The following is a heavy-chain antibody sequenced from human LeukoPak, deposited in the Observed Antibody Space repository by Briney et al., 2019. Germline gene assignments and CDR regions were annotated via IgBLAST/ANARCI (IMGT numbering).Heavy chain of an antibody. CDR2: ISGSGGST. J-gene: IGHJ4*02. Sequence: GGSLGLSCAASGFTFSSYAMSWVRQAPGQGLEWVSAISGSGGSTYYADSVKGRFTISRDNSKNTLYLQMNSLRTEDTAVYYCASEIAAAGVFDYWGQGTLVTVSS. CDR3: ASEIAAAGVFDY. V-gene: IGHV3-23*01. CDR1: GFTFSSYA. D-gene: IGHD6-13*01.